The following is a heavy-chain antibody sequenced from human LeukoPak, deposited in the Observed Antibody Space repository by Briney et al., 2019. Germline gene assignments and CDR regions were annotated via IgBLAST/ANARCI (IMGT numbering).Heavy chain of an antibody. CDR1: GYTFTSYD. J-gene: IGHJ4*02. D-gene: IGHD3-3*01. V-gene: IGHV1-8*01. CDR3: ARGGGITIFGVVISFDY. CDR2: MNPNSGNT. Sequence: ASVKVSCKASGYTFTSYDINWVRQATGQGLEWMGWMNPNSGNTGYAQKFQGRVTMTRNTSISTAYKELSSLRSEDTAVYYCARGGGITIFGVVISFDYWGQGTLVTVSS.